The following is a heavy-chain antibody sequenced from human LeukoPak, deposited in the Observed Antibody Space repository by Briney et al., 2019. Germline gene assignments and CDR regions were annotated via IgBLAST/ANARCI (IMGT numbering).Heavy chain of an antibody. CDR1: GGSFSLYY. Sequence: SETLSLTCGVHGGSFSLYYWTWIRQSPGKGLEWIGEINHSGSTNYNPSLKSRVTISVDTSKNQFSLKLSSVTAADTAVYYCARGLAGIQLWLLLARWFDPWGQGTLVTVSS. CDR3: ARGLAGIQLWLLLARWFDP. CDR2: INHSGST. V-gene: IGHV4-34*01. J-gene: IGHJ5*02. D-gene: IGHD5-18*01.